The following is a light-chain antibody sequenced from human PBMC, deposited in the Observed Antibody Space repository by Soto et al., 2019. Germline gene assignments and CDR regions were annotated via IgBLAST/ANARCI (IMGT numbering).Light chain of an antibody. Sequence: QAVLTQPASVSGSPGQSISISCTGTSNDVGGYDYVSWYQQHPGKAPKLMIYDVTNRPSGVSTRFSGSKSGNTASLTISGLQAEDEADYYCSSFASSGAVVFGGGTKLTVL. CDR2: DVT. J-gene: IGLJ3*02. V-gene: IGLV2-14*01. CDR3: SSFASSGAVV. CDR1: SNDVGGYDY.